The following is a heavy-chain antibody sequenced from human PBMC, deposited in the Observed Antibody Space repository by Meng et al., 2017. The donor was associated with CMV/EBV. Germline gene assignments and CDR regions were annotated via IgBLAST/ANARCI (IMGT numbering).Heavy chain of an antibody. D-gene: IGHD1-26*01. CDR3: AREKPGSLDYHYYGMDV. Sequence: GGSLRLSCAASGFTFSSYSMNWVRQAPGKGLEWVSSISSSSSYIYYADSVKGRFTISRDNAKNSLYLQMNSLRAEDTAVYYCAREKPGSLDYHYYGMDVWGQGTTVTVSS. CDR2: ISSSSSYI. CDR1: GFTFSSYS. J-gene: IGHJ6*02. V-gene: IGHV3-21*04.